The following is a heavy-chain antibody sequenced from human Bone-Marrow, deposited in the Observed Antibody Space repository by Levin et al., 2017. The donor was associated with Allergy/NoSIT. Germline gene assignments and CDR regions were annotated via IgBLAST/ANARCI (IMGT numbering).Heavy chain of an antibody. J-gene: IGHJ4*02. Sequence: PGGSLRLSCAASGFSFSNYAMSWVRQAPGKGLEWVSSISGSGDFTYSADSTYYAASVKGRFTISRDNAKNMLYLQMDSLRAEDAALYYCAKDPFRTTVTAFEYWGQGTLVNVSS. CDR1: GFSFSNYA. D-gene: IGHD4-17*01. CDR2: ISGSGDFTYSADST. CDR3: AKDPFRTTVTAFEY. V-gene: IGHV3-23*01.